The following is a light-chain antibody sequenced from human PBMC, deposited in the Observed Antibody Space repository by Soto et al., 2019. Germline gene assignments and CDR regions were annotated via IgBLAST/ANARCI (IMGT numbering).Light chain of an antibody. CDR1: PGAVTSYHY. CDR2: DAT. Sequence: QAVVTQEPSLTVAPGGTGTRTCGSTPGAVTSYHYPPWFQPRPGQAPRTLIYDATDKPSWTPGRFSGSLLGDKAALTLPGAQPEDEAEYYCLLFFSGAPVFGLGTKVTVL. J-gene: IGLJ1*01. V-gene: IGLV7-46*01. CDR3: LLFFSGAPV.